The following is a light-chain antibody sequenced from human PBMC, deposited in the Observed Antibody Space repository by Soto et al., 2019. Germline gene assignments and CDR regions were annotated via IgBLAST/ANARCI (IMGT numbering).Light chain of an antibody. CDR1: QSVSTS. J-gene: IGKJ2*01. V-gene: IGKV3-20*01. CDR2: GAS. CDR3: QQYGSSPYT. Sequence: EIVLTQSPATLSLSPGEKATLSCRASQSVSTSLAWYQQKPGQAPRLLMYGASSRATGIPDRFSGTGSGTDFTLTISRLEPEDFAVYYCQQYGSSPYTFGLGTKLEIK.